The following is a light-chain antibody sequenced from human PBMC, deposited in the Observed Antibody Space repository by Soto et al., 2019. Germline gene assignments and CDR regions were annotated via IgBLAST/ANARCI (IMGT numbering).Light chain of an antibody. CDR3: QQGFSTPIT. CDR2: TAS. J-gene: IGKJ5*01. V-gene: IGKV1-39*01. CDR1: QNIGNY. Sequence: DIQMTQSPSSLSASVRDRVTITCRASQNIGNYLNWYQQTPGKAPRLLISTASSLQSGVPSRFTGSRSGADFTLTISSLQPEDSATYYCQQGFSTPITFCQGTRLEIK.